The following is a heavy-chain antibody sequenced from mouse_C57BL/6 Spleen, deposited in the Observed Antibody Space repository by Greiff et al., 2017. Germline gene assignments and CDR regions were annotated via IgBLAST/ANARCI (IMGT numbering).Heavy chain of an antibody. CDR2: INPDSSTI. D-gene: IGHD3-2*02. J-gene: IGHJ3*01. Sequence: EVKLLQSGGGLVQPGGSLKLSCAASGIDFSRYWMSWVRRAPGKGLEWIGEINPDSSTINYAPSLKDKFIISRDNAKNTLYLQMSKVRSEDTALYYCASLDSSGYWFAYWGQGTLVTVSA. CDR3: ASLDSSGYWFAY. V-gene: IGHV4-1*01. CDR1: GIDFSRYW.